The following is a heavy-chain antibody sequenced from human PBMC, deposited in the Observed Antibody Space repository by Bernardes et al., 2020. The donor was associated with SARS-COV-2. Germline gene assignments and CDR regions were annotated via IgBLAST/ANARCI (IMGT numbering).Heavy chain of an antibody. V-gene: IGHV1-2*02. CDR2: INPKSGDT. D-gene: IGHD2-2*02. Sequence: ASVKASCKASGYTFTGYYMHWVRQAPGQGLEFMGWINPKSGDTDSAQKFRGRVTMTRDTSISTAYMELSRLRPDDTAVYYCASLYPKTIFNGFDIWGQGTMVTVSS. J-gene: IGHJ3*02. CDR1: GYTFTGYY. CDR3: ASLYPKTIFNGFDI.